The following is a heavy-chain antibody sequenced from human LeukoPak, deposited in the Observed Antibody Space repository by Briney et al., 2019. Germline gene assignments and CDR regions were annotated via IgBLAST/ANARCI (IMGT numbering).Heavy chain of an antibody. CDR3: ARSYDSSGYYYGPNWFDP. CDR1: GGSISSGGYY. Sequence: PSETLSLTCTVSGGSISSGGYYWSWIRQHPGKGLEWIGYIYYSGSTYYNPSLKSRVTISVDTSKNQFSLKLSSVTAADTAVYYCARSYDSSGYYYGPNWFDPWGQGTLVTVSS. V-gene: IGHV4-31*03. CDR2: IYYSGST. J-gene: IGHJ5*02. D-gene: IGHD3-22*01.